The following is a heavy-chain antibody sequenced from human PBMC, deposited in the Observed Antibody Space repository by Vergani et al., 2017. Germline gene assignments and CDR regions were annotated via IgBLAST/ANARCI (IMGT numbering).Heavy chain of an antibody. CDR1: GYSITSGYY. D-gene: IGHD2-21*02. CDR2: IYHRGYA. V-gene: IGHV4-38-2*01. Sequence: QVRLQESGPGLVKPSETLSLTCAVSGYSITSGYYWGWIRQPPGKGLEWIGSIYHRGYAYYNPSLKSRVTISVDTSKNQFSLQLNSVTAADTAFYYCARQLCGGDCNSFRADFFQHWGQGALLTVSS. CDR3: ARQLCGGDCNSFRADFFQH. J-gene: IGHJ1*01.